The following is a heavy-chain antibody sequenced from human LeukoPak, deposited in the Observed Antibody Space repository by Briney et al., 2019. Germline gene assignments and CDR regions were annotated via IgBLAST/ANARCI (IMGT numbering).Heavy chain of an antibody. V-gene: IGHV3-9*01. CDR3: AKELDTMFFDY. D-gene: IGHD3-10*02. J-gene: IGHJ4*02. CDR1: GFTFSSFW. CDR2: ISWEKNSI. Sequence: GGTLRLSCAASGFTFSSFWMHWVRQAPGKGLEWVSGISWEKNSIGYGDSVKGRFTISRDSGRKSVYLQMNSLTTDDTAFYFCAKELDTMFFDYWGQGALVTVSS.